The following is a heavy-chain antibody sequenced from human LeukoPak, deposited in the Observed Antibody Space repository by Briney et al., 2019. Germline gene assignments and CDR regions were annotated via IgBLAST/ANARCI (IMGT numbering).Heavy chain of an antibody. CDR3: ARRYCSSTSRYPGMDV. D-gene: IGHD2-2*01. CDR1: GGSISSYY. J-gene: IGHJ6*02. CDR2: IYYSGST. Sequence: PSETLSLTCTVSGGSISSYYWSWVRQPPGKGLEWIGYIYYSGSTNYNPSLKSRVTISVDTSKNQFSLKLSSVTAADTAVYYCARRYCSSTSRYPGMDVWGQGTTVTVSS. V-gene: IGHV4-59*01.